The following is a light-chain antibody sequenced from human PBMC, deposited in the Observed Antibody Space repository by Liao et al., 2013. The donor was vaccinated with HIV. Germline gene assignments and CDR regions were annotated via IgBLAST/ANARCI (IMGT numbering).Light chain of an antibody. CDR3: QVWDSSSDHPGV. Sequence: SYVLTQAPSLSVAPGETARITCGGDNIGAKSVHWYQQKPGQAPLVVIFYDSDRPSGIPERFSGSNSGNTATLTISRVEAGDEADYYCQVWDSSSDHPGVFGGGTKLTVL. J-gene: IGLJ3*02. CDR2: YDS. V-gene: IGLV3-21*04. CDR1: NIGAKS.